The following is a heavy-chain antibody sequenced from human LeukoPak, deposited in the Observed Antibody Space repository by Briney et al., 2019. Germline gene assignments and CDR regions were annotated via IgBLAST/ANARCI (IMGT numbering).Heavy chain of an antibody. CDR1: GGSISSSSYY. Sequence: PSETLSLTCTVSGGSISSSSYYWGWIRQPPGKGLEWIGSIYYSGSTYYNPSLKSRVTISVDTSKNQYSLKLSSVTAADTAVYYCASMAGTRAGGYWGQGTLVTVSS. CDR2: IYYSGST. J-gene: IGHJ4*02. V-gene: IGHV4-39*07. D-gene: IGHD6-19*01. CDR3: ASMAGTRAGGY.